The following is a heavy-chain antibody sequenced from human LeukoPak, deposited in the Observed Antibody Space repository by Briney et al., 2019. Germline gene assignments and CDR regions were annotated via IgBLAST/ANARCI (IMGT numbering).Heavy chain of an antibody. D-gene: IGHD2-2*01. Sequence: GGSLRLSCAASGFTFSSYGMHWVRQAPGKGLEWVAVISYDGSNKYYADSVKGRFTISRDNSKNTLYLQMNSLRAEDTAVYYCAKPEDIVVVPAAQQHLYYYGMYVWGQGTTVTVSS. CDR1: GFTFSSYG. CDR3: AKPEDIVVVPAAQQHLYYYGMYV. J-gene: IGHJ6*02. CDR2: ISYDGSNK. V-gene: IGHV3-30*18.